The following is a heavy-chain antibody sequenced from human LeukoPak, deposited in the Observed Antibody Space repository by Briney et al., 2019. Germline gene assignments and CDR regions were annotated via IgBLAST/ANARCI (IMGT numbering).Heavy chain of an antibody. V-gene: IGHV3-7*01. D-gene: IGHD3-16*01. Sequence: GGSLRLSCAASGFTFSSYWMSWVRQAPGKGLEWVAIIKQDGSEKYYVDSVKGRFTISRDNAKDSLYLQMNSLRAEDTAFYYWGREALFIRLRGGYYGGGGQGTLVTVSS. CDR1: GFTFSSYW. J-gene: IGHJ4*02. CDR2: IKQDGSEK. CDR3: GREALFIRLRGGYYGG.